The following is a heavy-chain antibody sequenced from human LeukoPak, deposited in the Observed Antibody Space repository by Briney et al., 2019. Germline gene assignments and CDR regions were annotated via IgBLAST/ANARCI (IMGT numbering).Heavy chain of an antibody. CDR2: IASKTDGGTT. Sequence: PGGSLRLSCAASGLTVTNAWMNWVRQAPGRGLEWVGRIASKTDGGTTDHAAPVKGRFTISRDDSKNTLYLQMNSLKTEDTAVYYCTTDPLGGPTLLLGVDYWGQGTLVTVSS. J-gene: IGHJ4*02. V-gene: IGHV3-15*04. D-gene: IGHD2-15*01. CDR1: GLTVTNAW. CDR3: TTDPLGGPTLLLGVDY.